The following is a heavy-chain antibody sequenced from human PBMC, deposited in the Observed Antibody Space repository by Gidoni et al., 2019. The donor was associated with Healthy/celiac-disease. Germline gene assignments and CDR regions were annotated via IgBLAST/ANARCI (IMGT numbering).Heavy chain of an antibody. CDR1: GGHISSSSYY. CDR3: ARPSSRDYYYMDV. Sequence: QLQLQESGPGLVKPSETLSLTCTVSGGHISSSSYYWGWIRQPPGKGLEWLGSIYYSGSTYYNPSLKSRVTISVDTSKNQFSLKLSSVTAADTAVYYCARPSSRDYYYMDVWGKGTTVTVSS. J-gene: IGHJ6*03. V-gene: IGHV4-39*01. CDR2: IYYSGST.